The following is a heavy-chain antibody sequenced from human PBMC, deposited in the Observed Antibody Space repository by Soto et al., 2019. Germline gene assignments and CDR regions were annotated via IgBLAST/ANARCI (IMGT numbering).Heavy chain of an antibody. Sequence: SETLSLTCAVSGESISSPTWWTWVRQPPGRGLEWIGEMYHSGSTNYKSSLKSRVTISVDKSKNHFSLNLKSVTAADTAVYYCARMFRDFDWSLYYYYGMDGWGQGNTVTVSS. V-gene: IGHV4-4*02. CDR3: ARMFRDFDWSLYYYYGMDG. D-gene: IGHD3-9*01. CDR2: MYHSGST. CDR1: GESISSPTW. J-gene: IGHJ6*02.